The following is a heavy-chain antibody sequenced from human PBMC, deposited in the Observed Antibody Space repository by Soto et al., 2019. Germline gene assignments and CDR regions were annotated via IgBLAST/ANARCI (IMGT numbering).Heavy chain of an antibody. CDR3: ARDLKTGDHWDFDY. V-gene: IGHV3-30-3*01. J-gene: IGHJ4*02. D-gene: IGHD7-27*01. CDR1: GFTFSSYA. CDR2: ISYDGSNK. Sequence: LRLSCAASGFTFSSYAMHWVRQAPGKGLEWVAVISYDGSNKYYADSVKGRFTISRDNSKNTLYLQMNSLRAEDTAVYYCARDLKTGDHWDFDYWGQGTLVTVAS.